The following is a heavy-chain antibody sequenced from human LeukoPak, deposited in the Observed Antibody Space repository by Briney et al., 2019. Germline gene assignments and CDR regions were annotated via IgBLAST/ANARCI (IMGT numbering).Heavy chain of an antibody. CDR3: AKFHMAAGTVDYFDC. J-gene: IGHJ4*02. Sequence: GGSLRLSCLTSGFTLSTNAMSWVRQAPGKGLEWISGISGSGASTYYADSVKGRFTISRDDSKNTLYLQMSSLRAEDTAIYYCAKFHMAAGTVDYFDCWGQGTLVIVSS. D-gene: IGHD6-13*01. CDR1: GFTLSTNA. CDR2: ISGSGAST. V-gene: IGHV3-23*01.